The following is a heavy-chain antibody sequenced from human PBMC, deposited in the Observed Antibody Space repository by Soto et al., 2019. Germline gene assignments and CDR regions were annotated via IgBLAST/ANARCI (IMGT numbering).Heavy chain of an antibody. Sequence: GGSLRLSCAASGFTFSSYSMNWVRQAPGKGLEWVSSISSSSSYIYYADSVKGRFTISRDNAKNSLYLQMNSLRAEDTAVYYCARGGYYDILTGLCDYWGQGTLVTVSS. J-gene: IGHJ4*02. D-gene: IGHD3-9*01. CDR3: ARGGYYDILTGLCDY. CDR1: GFTFSSYS. V-gene: IGHV3-21*01. CDR2: ISSSSSYI.